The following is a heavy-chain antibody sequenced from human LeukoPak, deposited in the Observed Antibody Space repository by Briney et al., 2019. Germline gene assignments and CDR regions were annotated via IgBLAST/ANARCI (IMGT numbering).Heavy chain of an antibody. D-gene: IGHD3-22*01. V-gene: IGHV4-39*07. CDR3: ARGITMIVVDWFDP. CDR1: GYSISSSSYY. Sequence: KPSETLSLTCTVSGYSISSSSYYWGWIRQPPGKGLEWIGSIYYSGSTYYNPSLKSRVTISVDTSKNQFSLKLSSVTAADTAVYYCARGITMIVVDWFDPWGQGTLVTVSS. CDR2: IYYSGST. J-gene: IGHJ5*02.